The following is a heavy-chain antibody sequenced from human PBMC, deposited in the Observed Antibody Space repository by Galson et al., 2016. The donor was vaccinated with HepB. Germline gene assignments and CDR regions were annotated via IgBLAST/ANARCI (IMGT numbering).Heavy chain of an antibody. V-gene: IGHV3-74*01. J-gene: IGHJ4*02. Sequence: SLRLSCAASGFTLNNYWMNWVRQAPGKGLVWVAHISIDGSDTRYADSVKGRFTIPRDNARNTVSLQMNSLRADDSAVYYCVRDGVGDVPYDCWGQGTLVTVSS. CDR2: ISIDGSDT. CDR1: GFTLNNYW. D-gene: IGHD1-26*01. CDR3: VRDGVGDVPYDC.